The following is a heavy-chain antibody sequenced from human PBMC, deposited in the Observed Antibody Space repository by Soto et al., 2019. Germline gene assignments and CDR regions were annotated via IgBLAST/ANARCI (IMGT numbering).Heavy chain of an antibody. J-gene: IGHJ4*02. CDR2: ISWNSGSI. D-gene: IGHD3-9*01. CDR3: AKATSDILTGYYRQYYFDY. V-gene: IGHV3-9*01. CDR1: GFTFDDYA. Sequence: EVQLVESGGGLVQSGRSLRLSCAASGFTFDDYAMHWVRQAPGKGLEWVSGISWNSGSIGYADSVKGRFTISRDNAKNSLYLQMNSLRAEDTALYYCAKATSDILTGYYRQYYFDYWGQGTLVTVSS.